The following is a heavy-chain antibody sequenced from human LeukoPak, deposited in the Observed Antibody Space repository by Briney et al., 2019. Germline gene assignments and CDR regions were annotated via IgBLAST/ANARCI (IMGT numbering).Heavy chain of an antibody. CDR3: ASKWHFDY. CDR1: GFTFSSYA. Sequence: PGGSLRLSCAASGFTFSSYAMSWVRQAPGKGLVWVSRISSDGSSTTYADSVKGRFTISRDNAKSTLYLQMNSLRAEDTAVYYCASKWHFDYWGQGTLVTVSS. CDR2: ISSDGSST. D-gene: IGHD2-8*01. V-gene: IGHV3-74*01. J-gene: IGHJ4*02.